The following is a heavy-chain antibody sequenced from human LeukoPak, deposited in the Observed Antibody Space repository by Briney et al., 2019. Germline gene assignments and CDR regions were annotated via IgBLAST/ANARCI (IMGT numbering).Heavy chain of an antibody. Sequence: ETLSLTCTVSGGSISSYYWSWIRQPPGKGLEWVSSISSSSSYIYYADSVKGRFTISRDNAKNSLYLQMNSLRAEDTAVYYCARDPYYDYVWGSSDAFDIWGQGTMVTVSS. CDR2: ISSSSSYI. CDR3: ARDPYYDYVWGSSDAFDI. CDR1: GGSISSYY. D-gene: IGHD3-16*01. J-gene: IGHJ3*02. V-gene: IGHV3-21*01.